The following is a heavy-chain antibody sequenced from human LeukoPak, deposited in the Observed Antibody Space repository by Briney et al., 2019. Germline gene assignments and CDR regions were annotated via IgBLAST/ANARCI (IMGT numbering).Heavy chain of an antibody. D-gene: IGHD3-16*01. J-gene: IGHJ6*02. CDR1: GFTFSSYW. CDR2: INHNGNVN. CDR3: ARGGGLDV. Sequence: GGSLRISCAASGFTFSSYWMNWARQAPGKGLEWVASINHNGNVNYYVDSVKGRFTISRDNAKNPLYLQMSNLRAEDTAVYFCARGGGLDVWGQGATVTVSS. V-gene: IGHV3-7*03.